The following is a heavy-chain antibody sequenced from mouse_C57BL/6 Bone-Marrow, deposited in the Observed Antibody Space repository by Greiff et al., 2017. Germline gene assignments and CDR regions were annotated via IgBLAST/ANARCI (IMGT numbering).Heavy chain of an antibody. CDR1: GYTFTSYW. Sequence: VQLQQPGAELVKPGASVKMSCKASGYTFTSYWITWVKQRPGQGLEWIGDIYPGSGSTNYNEKFKSKATLTVETSSSTAYMQLISLTSEDSAVYYCAILLRRFYYAMDYWGQGTSVTVSS. CDR3: AILLRRFYYAMDY. CDR2: IYPGSGST. V-gene: IGHV1-55*01. D-gene: IGHD1-1*01. J-gene: IGHJ4*01.